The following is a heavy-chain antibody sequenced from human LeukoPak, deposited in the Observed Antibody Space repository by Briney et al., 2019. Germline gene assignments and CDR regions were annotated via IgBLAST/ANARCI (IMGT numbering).Heavy chain of an antibody. Sequence: GGSLRLSCAASGFTFSCYSMNWVRQAPGKGLEWVSYISSGSRTIYYADSVKGRFTMSRDNAKNSLYLQMNSLRAEDTAVYYCARESITGHRDFDYWGQGTLVTVSS. CDR1: GFTFSCYS. CDR2: ISSGSRTI. D-gene: IGHD1-20*01. CDR3: ARESITGHRDFDY. J-gene: IGHJ4*02. V-gene: IGHV3-48*01.